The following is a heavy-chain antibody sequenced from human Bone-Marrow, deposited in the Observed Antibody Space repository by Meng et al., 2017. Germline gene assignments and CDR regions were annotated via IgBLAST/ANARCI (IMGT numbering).Heavy chain of an antibody. CDR2: ISYDGSNK. Sequence: VQVVGSGGGVVHPGRSLSLSCAASGFTFSSYAMHWVRQAPGKGLEWVAVISYDGSNKYYADSVKGRFTISRDNSKNTLYLQMNSLRAEDTAVYYCARVHFDYWGQGTLVTVSS. CDR3: ARVHFDY. V-gene: IGHV3-30*01. J-gene: IGHJ4*02. CDR1: GFTFSSYA.